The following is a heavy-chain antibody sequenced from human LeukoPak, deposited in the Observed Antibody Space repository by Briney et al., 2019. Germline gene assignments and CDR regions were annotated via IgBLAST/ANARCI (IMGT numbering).Heavy chain of an antibody. CDR2: IYPGDSDT. D-gene: IGHD5-18*01. J-gene: IGHJ6*03. Sequence: GESLKISCKGSGYSFTRYWIGWVRQMPGQGLEWMGIIYPGDSDTRYSPSLQGQVTISADKAINTTYLQWSSLKASDTAMYYCARGADPAMITTHYYYMDVWGKGTTVTISS. V-gene: IGHV5-51*01. CDR1: GYSFTRYW. CDR3: ARGADPAMITTHYYYMDV.